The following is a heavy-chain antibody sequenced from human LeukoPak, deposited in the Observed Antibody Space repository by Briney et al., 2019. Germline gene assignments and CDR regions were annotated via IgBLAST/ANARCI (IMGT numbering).Heavy chain of an antibody. D-gene: IGHD4-23*01. J-gene: IGHJ3*02. CDR2: IYHSGST. CDR1: GYSISSGYY. V-gene: IGHV4-38-2*02. Sequence: PSETLSLTCTVSGYSISSGYYWGWIRQPPGKGLEWIGSIYHSGSTYYNPSLKSRVTISVDTSKNQFSLKLSSVTAADTAVYYCATTHGVTPNAFDIWGQGTMVTVSS. CDR3: ATTHGVTPNAFDI.